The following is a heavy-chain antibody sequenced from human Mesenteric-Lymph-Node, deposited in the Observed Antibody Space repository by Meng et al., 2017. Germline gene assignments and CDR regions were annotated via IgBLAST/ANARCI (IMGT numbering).Heavy chain of an antibody. CDR1: GGSISSSNYY. V-gene: IGHV4-39*01. Sequence: QGQLKESGPGLVKPSETLSLTCTVSGGSISSSNYYWDWIRQPPGKGLEWIGAIYHSGSTSYNPSLQSRVTMFVDTSKNQFSLMLTSVTATDTAVYYCARRRGGSGRDCWGQGTLVTVSS. CDR2: IYHSGST. CDR3: ARRRGGSGRDC. J-gene: IGHJ4*02. D-gene: IGHD3-10*01.